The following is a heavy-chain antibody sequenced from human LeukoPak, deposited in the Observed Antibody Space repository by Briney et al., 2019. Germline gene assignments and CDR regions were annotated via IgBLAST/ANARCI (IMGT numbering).Heavy chain of an antibody. Sequence: SETLSLTCAVYGGSFSGYYWSWIRQPPGKGLEWIGEINHSGSTNYNPSLKSRVTISVDTSKNQFSLKLSSVTAADTAVYYCARSYYYDGSGYYYFDYWGQGTLVTVSS. J-gene: IGHJ4*02. CDR3: ARSYYYDGSGYYYFDY. D-gene: IGHD3-22*01. V-gene: IGHV4-34*01. CDR2: INHSGST. CDR1: GGSFSGYY.